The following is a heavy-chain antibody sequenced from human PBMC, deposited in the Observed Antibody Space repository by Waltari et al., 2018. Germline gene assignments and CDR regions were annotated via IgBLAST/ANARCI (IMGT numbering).Heavy chain of an antibody. CDR3: ARDCLHIAGPEYFQH. D-gene: IGHD6-13*01. CDR1: GYTFTSYG. V-gene: IGHV1-18*01. Sequence: QVQLVQSGAEVKKPGASVKVSCKASGYTFTSYGISWVRQAPGQGLGWMGLISAYNGNTNYAQKLQGRVTIPTDTSTSTAYMELRSLRSDDTAVYYCARDCLHIAGPEYFQHWGQGTLVTVSS. J-gene: IGHJ1*01. CDR2: ISAYNGNT.